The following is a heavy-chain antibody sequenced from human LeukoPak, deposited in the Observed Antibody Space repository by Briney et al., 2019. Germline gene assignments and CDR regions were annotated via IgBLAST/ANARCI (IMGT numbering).Heavy chain of an antibody. CDR1: GFTFSSYW. CDR2: INSDGSST. V-gene: IGHV3-74*01. Sequence: GGSLRLSCAASGFTFSSYWMHWVRQAPGKGLVWVSRINSDGSSTSYADSVKGRFTISRDNAKNTLYLQMNSLRAEDTAVYYCARDSHYYSSGYYSKTGAFDIWGQGTMVTVSS. CDR3: ARDSHYYSSGYYSKTGAFDI. D-gene: IGHD3-22*01. J-gene: IGHJ3*02.